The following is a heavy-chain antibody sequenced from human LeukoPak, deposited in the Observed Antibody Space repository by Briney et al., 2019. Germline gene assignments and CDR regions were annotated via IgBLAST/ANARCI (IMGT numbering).Heavy chain of an antibody. D-gene: IGHD3-10*01. V-gene: IGHV3-30*18. CDR3: AKSQQLAEEFSGFDY. Sequence: GGSLRLSCAASGFTFSSYGMHWVRQAPGKGLEWVAVISYDGSNKYYADSVKGRFTISRDNSKNTLYLQMNSLRAEDTAVYYRAKSQQLAEEFSGFDYWGQGTLVTVSS. CDR2: ISYDGSNK. CDR1: GFTFSSYG. J-gene: IGHJ4*02.